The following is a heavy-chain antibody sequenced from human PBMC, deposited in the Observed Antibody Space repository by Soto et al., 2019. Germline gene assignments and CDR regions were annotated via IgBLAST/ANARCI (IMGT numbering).Heavy chain of an antibody. CDR1: GFTFSSDW. CDR3: AKFFWPSHAFDI. Sequence: GGSLRLSCAASGFTFSSDWLHWVRQAPGEGLEWVSAISGSGGSTYYADSVKGRFTISRDNSKNTLYLQMNSLRAEATAVYYCAKFFWPSHAFDIWGQGTMVTVSS. V-gene: IGHV3-23*01. J-gene: IGHJ3*02. CDR2: ISGSGGST.